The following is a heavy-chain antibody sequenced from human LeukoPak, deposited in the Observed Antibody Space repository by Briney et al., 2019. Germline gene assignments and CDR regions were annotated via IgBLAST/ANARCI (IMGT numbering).Heavy chain of an antibody. J-gene: IGHJ3*02. CDR3: ASKQWLGAFDI. V-gene: IGHV1-46*01. Sequence: ASVKVSCKASGYTFTSYYMHWVRQAPGQGLEWMGIINPSGGSTSYAQKFQGRVTMTRDMSTSTVYMELSSLRSEDTAVYYCASKQWLGAFDIWGQGTMVTVSS. CDR2: INPSGGST. D-gene: IGHD6-19*01. CDR1: GYTFTSYY.